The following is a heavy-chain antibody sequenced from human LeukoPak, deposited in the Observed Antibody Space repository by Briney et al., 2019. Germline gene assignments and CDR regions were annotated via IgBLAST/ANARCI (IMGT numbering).Heavy chain of an antibody. CDR3: ARDLRHLAVVPAATTGWFDP. D-gene: IGHD2-2*01. Sequence: GGSLRLSCAASGFTFSSYGMHWVRQAPGKGLEWVAVIWYDGSNKYYADSVKGRFTISRDNSKNTLYLQMNSLRAEDTAVYYCARDLRHLAVVPAATTGWFDPWGQGTLVTVSS. J-gene: IGHJ5*02. CDR1: GFTFSSYG. V-gene: IGHV3-33*01. CDR2: IWYDGSNK.